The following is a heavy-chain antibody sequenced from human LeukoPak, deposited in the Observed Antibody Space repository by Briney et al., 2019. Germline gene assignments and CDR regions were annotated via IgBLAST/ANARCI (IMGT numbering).Heavy chain of an antibody. CDR1: GFSLSNYA. CDR3: AKAGNVIVVAQIDY. V-gene: IGHV3-23*01. J-gene: IGHJ4*02. D-gene: IGHD3-22*01. Sequence: PGGSLRLSCTASGFSLSNYAMSWVRQAPGKGLEWVSALSAYDDSTYYANSVKGRFTISRDNSKKTLYLQMNSLRAEDTAVYYCAKAGNVIVVAQIDYWGQGTLVTVSS. CDR2: LSAYDDST.